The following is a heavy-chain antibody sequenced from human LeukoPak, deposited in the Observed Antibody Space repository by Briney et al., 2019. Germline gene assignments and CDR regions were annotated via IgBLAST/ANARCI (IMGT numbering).Heavy chain of an antibody. D-gene: IGHD6-13*01. V-gene: IGHV3-21*01. CDR1: GFTFSSYS. Sequence: PGGSLRLSCAASGFTFSSYSMNWVRQAPRKGLEWVSSISSSSSYIYYADSVKGRFTISRDNAKNSLYLQMNSLRAEDTAVYYCASPMYSSSWYEVGYWGQGTLVTVSS. CDR3: ASPMYSSSWYEVGY. J-gene: IGHJ4*02. CDR2: ISSSSSYI.